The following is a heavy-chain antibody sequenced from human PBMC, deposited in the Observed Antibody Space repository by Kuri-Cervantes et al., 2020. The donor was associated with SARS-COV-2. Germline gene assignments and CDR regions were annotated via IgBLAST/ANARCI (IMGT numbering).Heavy chain of an antibody. J-gene: IGHJ4*02. CDR3: AREFYSGYDPYFDY. V-gene: IGHV3-11*01. CDR2: ISSSGTTI. D-gene: IGHD5-12*01. CDR1: GFIFSDYY. Sequence: GGSLRLSCAASGFIFSDYYMSWIRQAPGKGLEWVSSISSSGTTIYYADSVKGRFTISRDNAKNSLYLQMNILRAEDTAVYYCAREFYSGYDPYFDYWGQGTLVTVSS.